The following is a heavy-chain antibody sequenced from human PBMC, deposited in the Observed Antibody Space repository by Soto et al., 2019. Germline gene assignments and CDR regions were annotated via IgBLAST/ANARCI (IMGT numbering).Heavy chain of an antibody. CDR2: IIPIFGTA. Sequence: QVQLVQSGAEVKKPGSSVTVSCKASGGTFSSYAISWVRQAPGHGLEWMGGIIPIFGTANYAQTFQGRVTITAHESTSTAYMELSSLGSEDTAVYYCAIVPKDPASARFDYWGQGTLVTVSS. D-gene: IGHD2-8*01. CDR3: AIVPKDPASARFDY. CDR1: GGTFSSYA. J-gene: IGHJ4*02. V-gene: IGHV1-69*01.